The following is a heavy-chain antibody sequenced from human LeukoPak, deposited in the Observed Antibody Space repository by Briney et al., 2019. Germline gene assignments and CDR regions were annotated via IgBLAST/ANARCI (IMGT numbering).Heavy chain of an antibody. Sequence: PGWSLSLSCAASGFTFTSFAMHWVRQSPGKGLEWVAFISYDGSNKYYADSVKGRFTISRDNSKNTLNLQMNSLRAEDTAVYYCARDGSVGATLDALDIWGQGTMVTVSS. V-gene: IGHV3-30-3*01. D-gene: IGHD1-26*01. J-gene: IGHJ3*02. CDR1: GFTFTSFA. CDR2: ISYDGSNK. CDR3: ARDGSVGATLDALDI.